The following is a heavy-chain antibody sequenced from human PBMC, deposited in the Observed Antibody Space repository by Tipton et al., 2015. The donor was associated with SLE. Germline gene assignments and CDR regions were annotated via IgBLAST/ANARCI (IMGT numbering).Heavy chain of an antibody. D-gene: IGHD6-6*01. V-gene: IGHV4-59*01. CDR3: ARSSIAARGGFDY. J-gene: IGHJ4*02. CDR2: IYYSGIT. CDR1: GGTISSYY. Sequence: TLSLTCTVSGGTISSYYWSWIRQPPGKGLEWIGYIYYSGITNYNPSLKGRVTISVDTSKNQFSLKLSSVTAADTAVYYCARSSIAARGGFDYWGQGLLVTVSS.